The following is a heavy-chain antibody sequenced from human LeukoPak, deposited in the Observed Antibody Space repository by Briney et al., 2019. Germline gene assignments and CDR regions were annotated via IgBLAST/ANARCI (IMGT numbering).Heavy chain of an antibody. CDR2: IIPLFGTA. Sequence: SVKVSCRASGGTFSSYAISWVRQAPGQGLEWMGGIIPLFGTANYAQKFQGRVTITADKSTSTAHMELSSLRSEDTAVYYCARQYWNYFIRDAFDIWGHGTIVTVSS. J-gene: IGHJ3*02. D-gene: IGHD1-7*01. CDR1: GGTFSSYA. V-gene: IGHV1-69*06. CDR3: ARQYWNYFIRDAFDI.